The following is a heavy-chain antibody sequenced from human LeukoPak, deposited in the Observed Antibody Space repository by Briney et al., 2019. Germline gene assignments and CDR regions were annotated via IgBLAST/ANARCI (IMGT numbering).Heavy chain of an antibody. J-gene: IGHJ4*02. D-gene: IGHD3-9*01. CDR3: LTSMGY. Sequence: PGGSLRLSCAAPGLPFSNHWMNWVRQAPGKGLEWVANIKPDGSGEYYVDSVKGRFIISRDNAKNSVYLQMNSLRAEDTAVYYMLTSMGYWGQGTLVTVSS. CDR1: GLPFSNHW. CDR2: IKPDGSGE. V-gene: IGHV3-7*01.